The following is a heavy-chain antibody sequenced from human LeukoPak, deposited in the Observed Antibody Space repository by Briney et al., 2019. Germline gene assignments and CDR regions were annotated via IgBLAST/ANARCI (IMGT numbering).Heavy chain of an antibody. J-gene: IGHJ4*02. CDR2: TSYDGLHK. CDR1: GFTFSRSA. Sequence: PGGSLRLSCTDSGFTFSRSAMHWVRQAPGKGLEWVAVTSYDGLHKYYADSVQGRFTISRDTSKNTLFLQMNSLRVEDTAVYYCARDNIAGSGSSDWGQGTLVTVSS. D-gene: IGHD3-10*01. CDR3: ARDNIAGSGSSD. V-gene: IGHV3-30-3*01.